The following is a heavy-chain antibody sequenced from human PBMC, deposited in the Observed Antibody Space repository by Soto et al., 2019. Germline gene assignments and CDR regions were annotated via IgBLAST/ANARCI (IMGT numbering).Heavy chain of an antibody. V-gene: IGHV1-3*01. CDR1: GYTFTGYA. D-gene: IGHD6-19*01. CDR2: INAGNGNT. J-gene: IGHJ4*02. Sequence: APVKVSCKASGYTFTGYAMHWVRQAPGQRLEWMGWINAGNGNTKYSQKFQGRVTITRDTSASTAYMELSSLRSEDTAVYYCARAVAVAAVLAYCGQGTLVTVSS. CDR3: ARAVAVAAVLAY.